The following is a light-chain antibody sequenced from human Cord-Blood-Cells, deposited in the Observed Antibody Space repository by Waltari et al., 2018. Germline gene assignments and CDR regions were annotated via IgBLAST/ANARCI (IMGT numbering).Light chain of an antibody. CDR2: DAS. V-gene: IGKV1-27*01. Sequence: DIQMTQSPSTLSASVGDRVTITCRASQSISNYLAWYQQKPGKAPKLLIYDASSLETGVPSRFSGSGSGTDFTLTISSLQPDDVATYYCQKYNSALYTFGRGTKVEIK. CDR3: QKYNSALYT. J-gene: IGKJ2*01. CDR1: QSISNY.